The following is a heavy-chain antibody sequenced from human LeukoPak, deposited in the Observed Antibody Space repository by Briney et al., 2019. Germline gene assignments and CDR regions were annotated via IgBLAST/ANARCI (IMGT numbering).Heavy chain of an antibody. J-gene: IGHJ5*02. V-gene: IGHV4-59*01. CDR1: GGSIIRYF. D-gene: IGHD2/OR15-2a*01. CDR3: ARYRCTTATCGFDP. CDR2: IYYGGST. Sequence: PEGLSHTCIVSGGSIIRYFSCWIRPPLGEGLGWVGHIYYGGSTNYNPSLKSRVTISVDTSKNQFSLKLSSVTAADTAVYYCARYRCTTATCGFDPWGQGALVTVSS.